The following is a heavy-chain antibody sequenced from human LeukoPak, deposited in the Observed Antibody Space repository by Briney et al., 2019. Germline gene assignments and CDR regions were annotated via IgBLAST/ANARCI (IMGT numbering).Heavy chain of an antibody. CDR1: GYTFTGYY. V-gene: IGHV1-2*02. Sequence: ASVKVSCKASGYTFTGYYIHWVRQAPGQGLEWMGWINPNSGGTNYAQKFQGRVTMTRDRSINTAYMDLRSLTYDDTAVYYCARDKPAEAALDFWGQGILVTVSS. CDR2: INPNSGGT. J-gene: IGHJ4*02. CDR3: ARDKPAEAALDF.